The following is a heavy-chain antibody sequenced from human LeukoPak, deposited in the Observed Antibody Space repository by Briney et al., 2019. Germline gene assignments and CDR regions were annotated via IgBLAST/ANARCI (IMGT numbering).Heavy chain of an antibody. CDR3: ARDGGVLRFLEWLLLLDY. Sequence: ASVKVSCKASGYTFTSYGISWVRQAPGQGLEWMGWISAYNGNTNYAQKLQGRVTMTTDTSTSTAYMELRSLRSDDTAVYYCARDGGVLRFLEWLLLLDYWGQGTLVTVSS. CDR2: ISAYNGNT. J-gene: IGHJ4*02. CDR1: GYTFTSYG. V-gene: IGHV1-18*01. D-gene: IGHD3-3*01.